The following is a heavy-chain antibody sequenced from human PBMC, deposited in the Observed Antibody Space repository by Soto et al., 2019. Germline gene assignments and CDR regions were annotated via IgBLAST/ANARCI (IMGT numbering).Heavy chain of an antibody. CDR1: GFTFSSYG. Sequence: QVQLVESGGGVVQPGRSLRLSCAASGFTFSSYGMHWVRQAPGKGLEWVAVVSYGGSNKYYADSVKGRFTISRDNSKNTLYLQMNSLRAEDTAVYYCAKEWWPTPTYGMDVWGQGTTVTVSS. D-gene: IGHD2-15*01. CDR3: AKEWWPTPTYGMDV. J-gene: IGHJ6*02. V-gene: IGHV3-30*18. CDR2: VSYGGSNK.